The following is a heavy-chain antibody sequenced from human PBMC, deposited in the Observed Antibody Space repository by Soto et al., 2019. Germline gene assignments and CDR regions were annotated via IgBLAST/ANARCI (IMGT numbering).Heavy chain of an antibody. D-gene: IGHD5-18*01. CDR2: ISSSISTM. CDR3: AREVRDTAVADFDY. CDR1: GFTFSSYS. Sequence: EVQLVESGGGLVQPGGSLRLSCAASGFTFSSYSMNWVRQAPGKGLEWLSYISSSISTMHYADSVKGRFTISRDNAKNSLYLQINSLRDEDTAVYYCAREVRDTAVADFDYCGQGPLFTVSS. V-gene: IGHV3-48*02. J-gene: IGHJ4*02.